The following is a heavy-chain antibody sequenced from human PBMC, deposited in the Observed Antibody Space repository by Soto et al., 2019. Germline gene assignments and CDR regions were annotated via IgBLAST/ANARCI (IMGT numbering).Heavy chain of an antibody. V-gene: IGHV3-30*18. D-gene: IGHD6-6*01. CDR1: GFTFSSYG. Sequence: PGGTLRLSCAVSGFTFSSYGLHWGRQAPGKGLEWVAVISYDGSNKYYADPLKGRFTISRDNSKNTLYLQMNSLRAEATAVYYFGNGSIAARLYGLDVWGQGTTVTVYS. CDR2: ISYDGSNK. CDR3: GNGSIAARLYGLDV. J-gene: IGHJ6*02.